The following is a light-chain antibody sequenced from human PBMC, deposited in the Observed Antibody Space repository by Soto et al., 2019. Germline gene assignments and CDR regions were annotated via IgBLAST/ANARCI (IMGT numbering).Light chain of an antibody. J-gene: IGKJ4*01. CDR2: WAS. CDR3: QQYFSMPLT. Sequence: DIVMTQSPDSLAVSLGERATINCKSSQSGFYSSNNENLLAWYQQKPGQPPKLLIYWASIRESGVPARFSGSGSAADFSVTISSLPAEDGGIYYCQQYFSMPLTFGGGAKVVIK. V-gene: IGKV4-1*01. CDR1: QSGFYSSNNENL.